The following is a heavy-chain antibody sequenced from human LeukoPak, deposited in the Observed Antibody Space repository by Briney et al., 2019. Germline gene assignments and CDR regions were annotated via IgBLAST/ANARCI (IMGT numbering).Heavy chain of an antibody. Sequence: GGSLRLSCAASGFTFSSYGMHWVRQAPGKGLEWVAFIRYDGSNKYYADSVKGRFTISRDNSKNTLYLQMNSLRAEDTAVYCCAKGVVVAPDVTPFDYWGQGTLVTVSS. CDR2: IRYDGSNK. CDR1: GFTFSSYG. V-gene: IGHV3-30*02. CDR3: AKGVVVAPDVTPFDY. D-gene: IGHD2-2*01. J-gene: IGHJ4*02.